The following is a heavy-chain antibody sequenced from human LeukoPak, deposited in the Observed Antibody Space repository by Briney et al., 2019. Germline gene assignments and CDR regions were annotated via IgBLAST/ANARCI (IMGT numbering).Heavy chain of an antibody. CDR3: AKDKGGYDILTGYNAFDI. CDR2: ISWNSGSI. V-gene: IGHV3-9*01. CDR1: GFTFDDYA. J-gene: IGHJ3*02. Sequence: PGGSLRLSCAASGFTFDDYAMHWVRQAPGKGLEWVSGISWNSGSIGYADSVKCRFTISRDNAKNSLYLQMNSLRAEDTALYYCAKDKGGYDILTGYNAFDIWGQGTMVTVSS. D-gene: IGHD3-9*01.